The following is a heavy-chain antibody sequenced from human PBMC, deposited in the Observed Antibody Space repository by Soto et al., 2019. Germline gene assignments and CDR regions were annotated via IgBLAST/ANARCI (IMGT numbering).Heavy chain of an antibody. CDR1: RFSLNTYG. J-gene: IGHJ6*02. V-gene: IGHV3-23*01. CDR3: AKTSSGDSWNFGLDV. Sequence: EAQLLESGGGLVQPGGSLRLSCTTSRFSLNTYGMTWVRRAPGKGLEWVSTLSASGSGSYYAESVKGRFTVSRDNSKNTMYLQMNSQRDEDTVVYYCAKTSSGDSWNFGLDVWGQGTTVTVSS. CDR2: LSASGSGS. D-gene: IGHD1-1*01.